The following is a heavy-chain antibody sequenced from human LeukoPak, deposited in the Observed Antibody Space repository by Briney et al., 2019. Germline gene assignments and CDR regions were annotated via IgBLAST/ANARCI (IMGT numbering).Heavy chain of an antibody. CDR2: ISAYNGNT. J-gene: IGHJ5*02. CDR3: ARATRAKISSRWGQRNWFDP. CDR1: GYTFTSYG. D-gene: IGHD2-2*01. V-gene: IGHV1-18*01. Sequence: GASVKVSCKASGYTFTSYGISWVRQAPGQGLEWMGWISAYNGNTNYAQKLQGRVTMTTDTSTSTAYMELSRLRSDDTAVYYCARATRAKISSRWGQRNWFDPWGQGTLVTVSS.